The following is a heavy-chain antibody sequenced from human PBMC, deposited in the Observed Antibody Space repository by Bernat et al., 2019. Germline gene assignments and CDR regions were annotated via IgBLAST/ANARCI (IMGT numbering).Heavy chain of an antibody. V-gene: IGHV3-23*01. Sequence: EVQLLESGGGLVQPGGSLRLSCAASGFTFSSYAMSWVRQAPGKGLEWVSAISGSGGSTYYADSVKGRCTISRDNSKNTLYLQMNSPGAEDTAVYYCAKDPIGSSGYGGDWYFDLWGRGTLVTVSS. J-gene: IGHJ2*01. CDR3: AKDPIGSSGYGGDWYFDL. D-gene: IGHD6-13*01. CDR1: GFTFSSYA. CDR2: ISGSGGST.